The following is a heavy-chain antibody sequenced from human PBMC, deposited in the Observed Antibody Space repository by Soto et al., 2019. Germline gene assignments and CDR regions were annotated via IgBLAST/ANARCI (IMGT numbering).Heavy chain of an antibody. V-gene: IGHV1-2*02. J-gene: IGHJ6*02. CDR2: INPNSGGP. Sequence: QVQLVQSGAEVKKPGASVKVSCKASGYTFTGYYMHWVRQAPGQALEWLGWINPNSGGPNYAQKFQGRVNMTSDTSISTAYMGLSRLRSDDTAVYYGSRAEALGYNWNLDVWGQGTTVTVSS. CDR3: SRAEALGYNWNLDV. CDR1: GYTFTGYY. D-gene: IGHD1-7*01.